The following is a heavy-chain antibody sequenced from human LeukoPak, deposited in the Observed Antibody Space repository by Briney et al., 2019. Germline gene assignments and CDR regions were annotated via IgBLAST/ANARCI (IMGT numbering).Heavy chain of an antibody. V-gene: IGHV1-24*01. CDR2: FDPEDGET. CDR3: ATARTSSGFNNWFDP. CDR1: GYTLTELS. D-gene: IGHD3-22*01. J-gene: IGHJ5*02. Sequence: ASVKVSCKVSGYTLTELSMHWVRQAPGRGLEWMGGFDPEDGETIYAQKFQGRVTMTEDTSTDTAYMELSSLRSEDTAVYYCATARTSSGFNNWFDPWSQGTLVTVSS.